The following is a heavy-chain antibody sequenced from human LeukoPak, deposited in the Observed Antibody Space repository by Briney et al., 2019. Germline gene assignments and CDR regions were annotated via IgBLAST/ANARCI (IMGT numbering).Heavy chain of an antibody. D-gene: IGHD2-15*01. V-gene: IGHV3-74*01. CDR1: GFTFSSYW. CDR2: INNDGSST. Sequence: GGSLRLSCAASGFTFSSYWMHWVRQAPGKGLVWVSRINNDGSSTSYADSVKGRFTISRDNAKNTVYLQMNSLRAEDTAVYYCAREVVVVADDYDDAFDIWGQGTMVTVSS. J-gene: IGHJ3*02. CDR3: AREVVVVADDYDDAFDI.